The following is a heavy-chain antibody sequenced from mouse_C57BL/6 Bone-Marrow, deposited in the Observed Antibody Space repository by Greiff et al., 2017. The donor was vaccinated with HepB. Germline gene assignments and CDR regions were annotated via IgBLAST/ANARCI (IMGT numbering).Heavy chain of an antibody. CDR2: INPNNGGT. J-gene: IGHJ1*03. CDR1: GYTFTDYN. CDR3: ARLGDGYYLWYFDV. Sequence: EVQLQQSGPELVKPGASVKIPCKASGYTFTDYNMDWVKQSHGKSLEWIGDINPNNGGTIYNQKFKGKATLTVDKSSSTAYMELRSLTSEDTAVYYSARLGDGYYLWYFDVWGTGTTVTVSS. V-gene: IGHV1-18*01. D-gene: IGHD2-3*01.